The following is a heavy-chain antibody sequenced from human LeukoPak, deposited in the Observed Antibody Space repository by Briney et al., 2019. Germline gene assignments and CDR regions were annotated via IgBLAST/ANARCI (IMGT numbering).Heavy chain of an antibody. CDR1: GGSISSSSYY. Sequence: KSSETLSLTCTVSGGSISSSSYYWGWIRQPPGKGLEWIGSIYYSGSTYYNPSLKSRVTISVDTSKNQFSLKLSSVTAADTAVCFCTRRYIVAGTTYWGQGTLVTVSS. CDR2: IYYSGST. CDR3: TRRYIVAGTTY. D-gene: IGHD5-12*01. V-gene: IGHV4-39*01. J-gene: IGHJ4*02.